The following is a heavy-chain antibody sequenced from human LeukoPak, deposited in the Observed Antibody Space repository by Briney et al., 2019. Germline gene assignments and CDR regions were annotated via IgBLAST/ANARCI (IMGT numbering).Heavy chain of an antibody. D-gene: IGHD4-11*01. CDR1: GGSISSGSYY. V-gene: IGHV4-61*02. CDR3: ARGSVTGGYFDY. Sequence: PSETLSLTCTVSGGSISSGSYYWSWIRQPARKGLEWIGRIYYSGSTYYNPSLKSRVTISVDASKNQFSLKLSSVTAADTAVYYCARGSVTGGYFDYWGQGTLVTVSS. CDR2: IYYSGST. J-gene: IGHJ4*02.